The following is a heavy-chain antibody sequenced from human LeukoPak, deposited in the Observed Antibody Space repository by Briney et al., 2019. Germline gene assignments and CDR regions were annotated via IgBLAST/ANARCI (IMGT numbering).Heavy chain of an antibody. Sequence: PGESLRISCKGSGYSFTNYWISWVRQIPGKGLEWMGRIDPSDSYTNYSPSFQGHVAISADKSISTAYLQWSSLKASDTAMYYCARLFVDTAMGTADFGYWGQGTLVTVTS. CDR1: GYSFTNYW. J-gene: IGHJ4*02. D-gene: IGHD5-18*01. V-gene: IGHV5-10-1*01. CDR2: IDPSDSYT. CDR3: ARLFVDTAMGTADFGY.